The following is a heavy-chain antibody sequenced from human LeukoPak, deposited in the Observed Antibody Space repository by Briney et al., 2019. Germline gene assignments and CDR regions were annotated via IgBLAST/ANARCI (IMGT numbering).Heavy chain of an antibody. D-gene: IGHD3-10*01. J-gene: IGHJ4*02. CDR1: GGTFSSYA. CDR3: ASFPRGGGLDY. Sequence: GASVKVSCKASGGTFSSYAISWVRQAPGQGLEWMGGIIPIFGTANYAQKFQGRVTITADESTSTAYMELSSLRSEDTAVYYCASFPRGGGLDYWGQGTLVTVSS. CDR2: IIPIFGTA. V-gene: IGHV1-69*13.